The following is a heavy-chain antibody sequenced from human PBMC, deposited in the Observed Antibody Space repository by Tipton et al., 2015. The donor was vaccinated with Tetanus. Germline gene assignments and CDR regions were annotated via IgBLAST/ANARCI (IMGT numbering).Heavy chain of an antibody. CDR3: ARDRGDYIYYGMDV. D-gene: IGHD3-22*01. CDR1: GYTFTGYY. J-gene: IGHJ6*02. CDR2: IDPNSGGT. V-gene: IGHV1-2*02. Sequence: QLVQSGAEVKKPGASVKVSCKASGYTFTGYYMYWVRQAPGQGLEWMGWIDPNSGGTVYAQKLQGRVTMTRGTSISTAYMELRSLRSDDTAVYYCARDRGDYIYYGMDVWGPGTTVTVS.